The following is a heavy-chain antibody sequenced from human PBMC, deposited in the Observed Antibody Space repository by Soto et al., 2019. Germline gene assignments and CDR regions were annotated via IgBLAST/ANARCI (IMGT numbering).Heavy chain of an antibody. CDR3: ARGGRLNYGVDV. V-gene: IGHV3-74*03. CDR1: GFTFSKNW. D-gene: IGHD3-16*01. Sequence: QLVESGGGQVQPGGSLRLSCVASGFTFSKNWMHWVRHVAGKGLEGVANLNVDGSHTEYADSVKGRFAISRDNSKNTVFLQMNRLRAEDSATYYCARGGRLNYGVDVWGPGTTVTVSS. CDR2: LNVDGSHT. J-gene: IGHJ6*02.